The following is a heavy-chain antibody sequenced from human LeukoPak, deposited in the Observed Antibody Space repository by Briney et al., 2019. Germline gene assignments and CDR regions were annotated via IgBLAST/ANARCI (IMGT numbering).Heavy chain of an antibody. CDR3: ARDGYDFWSGYYYYYYYMDV. CDR2: INSDGSST. V-gene: IGHV3-74*01. Sequence: GGSLRLSCAASGFTFSSYWMHWVRQAPGKGLVWVSRINSDGSSTSYADSVKGRFTISRDNAKNTLHLQMNSLRAEDTAVYYCARDGYDFWSGYYYYYYYMDVWGKGTTVTVSS. D-gene: IGHD3-3*01. CDR1: GFTFSSYW. J-gene: IGHJ6*03.